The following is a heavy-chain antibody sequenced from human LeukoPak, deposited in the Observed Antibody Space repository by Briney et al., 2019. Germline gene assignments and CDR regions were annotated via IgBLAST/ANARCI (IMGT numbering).Heavy chain of an antibody. CDR1: GFTYSSYW. J-gene: IGHJ5*02. CDR2: IKQDGSEK. CDR3: ARDPSFDP. Sequence: PGGSLRLSCAASGFTYSSYWMSWVRQAPGKGREWVANIKQDGSEKYYVDSVKGRLTISRDNAKNSLYLQMNSLRAEDTVVYYCARDPSFDPWGQGTLVTVSS. V-gene: IGHV3-7*01.